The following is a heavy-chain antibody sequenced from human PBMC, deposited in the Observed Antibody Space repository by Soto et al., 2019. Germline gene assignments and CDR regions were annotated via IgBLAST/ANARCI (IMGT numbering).Heavy chain of an antibody. Sequence: LRLSCAASGFTFSSYWMSWVRQAPGKGLEWVANIKQDGSEKYYVDSVKGRFTISRDNAKNSLYLQMNSLRAEDTAVYYCAREPNSYYYYYGMDVWGQGTTVTVSS. J-gene: IGHJ6*02. CDR3: AREPNSYYYYYGMDV. D-gene: IGHD7-27*01. CDR1: GFTFSSYW. V-gene: IGHV3-7*01. CDR2: IKQDGSEK.